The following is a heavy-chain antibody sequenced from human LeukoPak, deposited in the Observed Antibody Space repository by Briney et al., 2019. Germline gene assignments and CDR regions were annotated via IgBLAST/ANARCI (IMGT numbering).Heavy chain of an antibody. D-gene: IGHD6-13*01. Sequence: PGGSLRLSCAASGFTLSTHWMIWVRQAPGKGLEWVANINQDGRKKYYMDSVKGRFTISRDNAKNSLYLQINTLRGEDTAVYFCARVGIAAALDSFDIWGQGTMVTVSS. V-gene: IGHV3-7*01. CDR1: GFTLSTHW. CDR2: INQDGRKK. J-gene: IGHJ3*02. CDR3: ARVGIAAALDSFDI.